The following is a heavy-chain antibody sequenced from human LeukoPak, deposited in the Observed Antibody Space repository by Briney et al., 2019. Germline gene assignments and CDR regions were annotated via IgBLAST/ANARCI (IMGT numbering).Heavy chain of an antibody. V-gene: IGHV3-23*01. J-gene: IGHJ5*02. CDR1: GFTFIDYA. D-gene: IGHD6-6*01. CDR2: ISGTGGAT. Sequence: GGSLRLSCVSPGFTFIDYAMSWVRQAPGKGPEWVSSISGTGGATYYADSILGRFTVSRDNSKNTVYLQMNSLRVDDTAVYYCAKDIGAILRPSDPWGQGILVTVSS. CDR3: AKDIGAILRPSDP.